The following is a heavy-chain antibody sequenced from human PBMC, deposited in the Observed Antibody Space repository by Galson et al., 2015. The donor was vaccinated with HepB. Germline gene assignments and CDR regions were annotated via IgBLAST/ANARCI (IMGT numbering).Heavy chain of an antibody. V-gene: IGHV3-64D*06. J-gene: IGHJ4*02. CDR2: ISSNGGST. CDR3: VIEPGTLFDY. D-gene: IGHD7-27*01. CDR1: GFTFSSYA. Sequence: SLRLSCAASGFTFSSYAMHWVRQAPGKGLEYVSAISSNGGSTYYADSVKGRFTISRDNSKNTLYLQMSSLRAEDTAVYYCVIEPGTLFDYWGQGTLVTVSS.